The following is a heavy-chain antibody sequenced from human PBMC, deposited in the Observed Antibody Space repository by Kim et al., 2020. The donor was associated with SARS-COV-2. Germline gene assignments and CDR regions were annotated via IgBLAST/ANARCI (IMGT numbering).Heavy chain of an antibody. V-gene: IGHV3-33*05. J-gene: IGHJ6*02. CDR3: ARDDLSSSWSYYYYYYGMDV. D-gene: IGHD6-13*01. Sequence: GGSLRLSCAASGFTFSSYGMHWVRQAPGKGLEWVAVISYDGSNKYYADSVKGRFTISRDNSKNTLYLQMNSLRAEDTAVYYCARDDLSSSWSYYYYYYGMDVWGQGTTVTVSS. CDR1: GFTFSSYG. CDR2: ISYDGSNK.